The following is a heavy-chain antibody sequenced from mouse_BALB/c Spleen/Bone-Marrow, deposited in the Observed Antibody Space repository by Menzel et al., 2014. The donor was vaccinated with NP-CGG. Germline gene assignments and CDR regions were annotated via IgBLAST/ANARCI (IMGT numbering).Heavy chain of an antibody. V-gene: IGHV1S81*02. CDR2: INPSNGRT. J-gene: IGHJ3*01. CDR1: GYTFTSYW. Sequence: VQGVESGAELVEPGASVKLSCKASGYTFTSYWIHWVKLRPGQGLEWIGEINPSNGRTNYNEKFKNKATLTVDKSSSTAYIQLSSLTSEDSAVYYCARYDGPAWFAYWGQGTLVTVSA. D-gene: IGHD2-3*01. CDR3: ARYDGPAWFAY.